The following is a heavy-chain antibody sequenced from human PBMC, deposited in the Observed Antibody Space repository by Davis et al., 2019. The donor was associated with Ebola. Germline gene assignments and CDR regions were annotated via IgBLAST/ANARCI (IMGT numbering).Heavy chain of an antibody. V-gene: IGHV1-18*01. Sequence: ASVKVSCKASGYTFTSYDINWVRQATGQRLEWMGWISAYNGNTNYAQKFQGRVTITADKSTSTAYMELSSLRSEDTAVYYCARVAGSGSYYKLDYWGQGTLVTVSS. CDR2: ISAYNGNT. CDR3: ARVAGSGSYYKLDY. CDR1: GYTFTSYD. D-gene: IGHD3-10*01. J-gene: IGHJ4*02.